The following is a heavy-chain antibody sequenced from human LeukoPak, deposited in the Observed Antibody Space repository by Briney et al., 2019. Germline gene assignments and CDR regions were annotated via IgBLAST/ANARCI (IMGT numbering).Heavy chain of an antibody. Sequence: ASVKVSCKAPEDTFTRHYMHWVRQAPGQGLEWIGLINPNDNSIDYTQKLRGRVTVTRDRSTSTVYMELNSLRSDDTAVYYCAREGGSYKHFGYWGQGSLITVSS. J-gene: IGHJ4*02. CDR1: EDTFTRHY. V-gene: IGHV1-46*04. CDR2: INPNDNSI. CDR3: AREGGSYKHFGY. D-gene: IGHD3-10*01.